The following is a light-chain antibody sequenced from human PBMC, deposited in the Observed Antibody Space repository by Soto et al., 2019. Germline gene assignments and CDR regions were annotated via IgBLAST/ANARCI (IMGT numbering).Light chain of an antibody. CDR1: QSITNY. CDR3: QQSYSIPHT. J-gene: IGKJ2*01. Sequence: DIQMTQSPSSLSASVGDRVTITCRASQSITNYLNWYQQKPGEVPKLLIYTASSLQSGVPSRFSGSGSGTDFTLTISSRQPEDFATYYGQQSYSIPHTFGQGTKLEIK. V-gene: IGKV1-39*01. CDR2: TAS.